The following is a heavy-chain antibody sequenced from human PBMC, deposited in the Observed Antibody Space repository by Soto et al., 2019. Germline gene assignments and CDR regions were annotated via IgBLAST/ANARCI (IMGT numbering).Heavy chain of an antibody. Sequence: SETLSLTCTVSVGSISSSSYYWGWIRQPPGKGLEWIGSIYYSGSTYYNPSLKSRVTISVDTSKNQFSLKLSSVTAADTAVYYCAGHKTYYDFWSGYPWGQGTLVTV. V-gene: IGHV4-39*01. CDR1: VGSISSSSYY. CDR3: AGHKTYYDFWSGYP. CDR2: IYYSGST. J-gene: IGHJ5*02. D-gene: IGHD3-3*01.